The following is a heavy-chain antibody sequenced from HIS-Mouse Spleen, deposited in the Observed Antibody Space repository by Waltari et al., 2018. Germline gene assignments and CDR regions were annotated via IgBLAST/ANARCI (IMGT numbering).Heavy chain of an antibody. D-gene: IGHD6-19*01. CDR3: ARIADGYTSGWYAFDY. Sequence: QVTLRESGPALVKPTQTLTLTCTFSGFSLSTSGMCVSWIRQPPGKALEWLARIDWDDDKYYSTSLKTRITNSRDTSKNQVVLTMTNMDPLDTATYYCARIADGYTSGWYAFDYWGQGTLVTVSS. CDR2: IDWDDDK. V-gene: IGHV2-70*15. CDR1: GFSLSTSGMC. J-gene: IGHJ4*02.